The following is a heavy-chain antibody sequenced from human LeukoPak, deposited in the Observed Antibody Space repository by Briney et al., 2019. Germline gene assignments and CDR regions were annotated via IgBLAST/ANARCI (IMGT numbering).Heavy chain of an antibody. D-gene: IGHD2-15*01. J-gene: IGHJ4*02. Sequence: PGRSPRLSCAAAGFTFSSYATRWVRQAPGKGLGWVAVISYAGCNKYYADSVKGRLTISRDNSKITLYLQMNRLRAEDTAVYYCARAMVAYVFDYWGQGTLVTVSS. V-gene: IGHV3-30*04. CDR2: ISYAGCNK. CDR3: ARAMVAYVFDY. CDR1: GFTFSSYA.